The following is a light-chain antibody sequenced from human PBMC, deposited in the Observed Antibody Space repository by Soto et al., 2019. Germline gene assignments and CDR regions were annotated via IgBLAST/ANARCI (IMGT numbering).Light chain of an antibody. CDR3: QQYGSSPLYT. Sequence: EIVLTQSPGTLSLSPGERATLSCRASQSVSSNYLTWYQQKPGQAPRLLIYGASSRATGIPDRFSGSGSGTDFTLIISRLEPEDLAAYYCQQYGSSPLYTFGQGTKLEIK. J-gene: IGKJ2*01. V-gene: IGKV3-20*01. CDR1: QSVSSNY. CDR2: GAS.